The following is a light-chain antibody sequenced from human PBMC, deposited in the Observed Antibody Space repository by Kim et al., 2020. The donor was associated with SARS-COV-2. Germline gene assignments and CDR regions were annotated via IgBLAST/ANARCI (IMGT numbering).Light chain of an antibody. Sequence: YESVGDIVTITCRTSPNINTFVSWYQQTPGKAPHSLLYAASTLQTGVPSRFSGSGSGTDFSLTITGLQPEDFATYFCQQTFNTPYTFGQGTKLEI. CDR1: PNINTF. CDR3: QQTFNTPYT. J-gene: IGKJ2*01. V-gene: IGKV1-39*01. CDR2: AAS.